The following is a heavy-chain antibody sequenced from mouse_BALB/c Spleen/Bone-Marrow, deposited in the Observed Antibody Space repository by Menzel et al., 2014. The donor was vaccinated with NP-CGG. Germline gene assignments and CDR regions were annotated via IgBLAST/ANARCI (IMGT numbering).Heavy chain of an antibody. D-gene: IGHD2-4*01. J-gene: IGHJ3*01. CDR1: GYTFSSCW. Sequence: LEESGTELVKPGASVKISCKATGYTFSSCWIEWVKQRPGHGLEWIGEILPGSGGTNSNEKFKGKATFTADTSSNTAYMQLSSLTSEDSAVCYCASGYDYPSAYWGQGTLVTVSA. V-gene: IGHV1-9*01. CDR2: ILPGSGGT. CDR3: ASGYDYPSAY.